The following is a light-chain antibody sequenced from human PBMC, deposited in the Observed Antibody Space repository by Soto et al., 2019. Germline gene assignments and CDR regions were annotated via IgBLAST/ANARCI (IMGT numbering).Light chain of an antibody. J-gene: IGKJ2*01. CDR1: QSVSSTS. CDR2: DSS. V-gene: IGKV3-20*01. Sequence: EIVLTRSPGTLSLSPGERVALSCRASQSVSSTSIAWYQQKPGQAPRLLIYDSSSRATDIPDRFSGSGSGTDFTLTISRLEPEDFAVYYCQQYGGSPPKYTFGQGTKLEI. CDR3: QQYGGSPPKYT.